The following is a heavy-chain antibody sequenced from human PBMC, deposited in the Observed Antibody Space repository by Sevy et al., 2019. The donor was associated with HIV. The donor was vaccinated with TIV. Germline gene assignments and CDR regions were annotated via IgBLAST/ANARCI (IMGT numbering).Heavy chain of an antibody. D-gene: IGHD5-12*01. Sequence: GGFLRLSCAASGFTFSDYYMSWIRQAPGKGLEWVSYISSSSSYTKYADSVKGRFTISRDNAKNSLYLQMNSLRAEDTAVYYRARTLRLRTNGREGYYYYMDVWGKGTTVTVSS. CDR1: GFTFSDYY. CDR3: ARTLRLRTNGREGYYYYMDV. CDR2: ISSSSSYT. V-gene: IGHV3-11*06. J-gene: IGHJ6*03.